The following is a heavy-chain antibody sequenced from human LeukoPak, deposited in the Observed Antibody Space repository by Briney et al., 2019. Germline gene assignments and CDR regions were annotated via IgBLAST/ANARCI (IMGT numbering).Heavy chain of an antibody. J-gene: IGHJ4*02. CDR1: GYTFTSYY. V-gene: IGHV1-46*01. D-gene: IGHD6-19*01. Sequence: GASVKVSCKASGYTFTSYYMHWVRQAPGQGLEWMGIINPGGGSTSYAQKFQGRVTMTRDTSTSTVYMELSSLRSEDTAVYYCAKWSVAGTGFDYWGQGTLVTVSS. CDR2: INPGGGST. CDR3: AKWSVAGTGFDY.